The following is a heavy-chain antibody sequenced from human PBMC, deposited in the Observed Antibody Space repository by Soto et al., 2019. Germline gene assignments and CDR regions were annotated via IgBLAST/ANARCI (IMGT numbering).Heavy chain of an antibody. V-gene: IGHV5-51*04. CDR3: ANGGAHSYGPLED. D-gene: IGHD5-18*01. CDR1: VYSFTSYC. J-gene: IGHJ4*02. Sequence: GESRKISCKGSVYSFTSYCIGWVRQLPVKGLEWMGIIYPSDSDTRYSPSFQGQVTISADKPISTAYLQWSTLKASDTAMYYCANGGAHSYGPLEDWGQGTKVTVSS. CDR2: IYPSDSDT.